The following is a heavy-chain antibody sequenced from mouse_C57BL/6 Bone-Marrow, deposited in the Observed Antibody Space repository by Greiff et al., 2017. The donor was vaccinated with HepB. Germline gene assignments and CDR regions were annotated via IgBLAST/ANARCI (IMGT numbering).Heavy chain of an antibody. J-gene: IGHJ2*01. CDR3: ARSGDYYGSSLYYFDY. V-gene: IGHV1-50*01. D-gene: IGHD1-1*01. CDR1: GYTFTSYW. Sequence: QVQLQQPGAELVKPGASVKLSCKASGYTFTSYWMQWVKQRPGQGLEWIGEIDPSDSYTNYNQKFKGKATLTVDTSSSTAYMQLSSLTSEDSAVYYCARSGDYYGSSLYYFDYWGQGTTLTVSS. CDR2: IDPSDSYT.